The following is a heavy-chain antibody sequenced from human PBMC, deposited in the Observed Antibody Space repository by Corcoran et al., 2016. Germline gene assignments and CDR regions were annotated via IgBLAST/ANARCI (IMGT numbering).Heavy chain of an antibody. Sequence: QITLKESGPTLVKPTQTLTLTCTFSGFSLSTSGVGVGWIRQPPGKALEWLALIYWNDDKRYIPSLKRRLTITKDTSKNQVVLTMTNMDPVDTATYYLARRYYYGHIYYWGQGTLFTVSS. J-gene: IGHJ4*02. CDR1: GFSLSTSGVG. CDR3: ARRYYYGHIYY. V-gene: IGHV2-5*01. CDR2: IYWNDDK. D-gene: IGHD3-10*01.